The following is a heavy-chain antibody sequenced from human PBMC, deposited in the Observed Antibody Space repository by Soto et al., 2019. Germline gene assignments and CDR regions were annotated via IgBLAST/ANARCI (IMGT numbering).Heavy chain of an antibody. CDR2: IYYSGST. CDR3: ASRPHRGFTLYYFDY. D-gene: IGHD3-10*01. V-gene: IGHV4-39*01. J-gene: IGHJ4*01. CDR1: GGSISSSSYY. Sequence: QLQLQESGPGLVKPSETLSLTCTVSGGSISSSSYYWGWIRQPPGKGLEWIGSIYYSGSTYYNPSLKSRVTISIDTSKNQFSLKLSSVTAADTAVYYCASRPHRGFTLYYFDYWGHGTLVTVSS.